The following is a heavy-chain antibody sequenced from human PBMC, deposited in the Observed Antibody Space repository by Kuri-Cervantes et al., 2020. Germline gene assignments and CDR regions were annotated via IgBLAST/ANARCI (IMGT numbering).Heavy chain of an antibody. D-gene: IGHD3-10*01. CDR3: ARVGTMRSGSYYYLSPY. CDR2: SNAGNGNT. CDR1: GYTFTSYA. Sequence: ASVKVSCKASGYTFTSYAMHWVRQAPGQRLEWMGWSNAGNGNTKYSQEFQGRVTITRDTSASTAYMELSSLRSEDTAVYYCARVGTMRSGSYYYLSPYWGQGTLVTVSS. J-gene: IGHJ4*02. V-gene: IGHV1-3*02.